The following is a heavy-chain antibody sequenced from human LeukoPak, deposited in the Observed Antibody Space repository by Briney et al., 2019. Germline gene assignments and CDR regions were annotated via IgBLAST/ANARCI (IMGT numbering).Heavy chain of an antibody. D-gene: IGHD3-22*01. Sequence: GGSLRLSCAASGFTFSSYEMIWVRQPPGKGREWFSYISSRGTTIYYADSVKGRFTISRDNAENSLYLQMNSLRAEDTAVYYCARVYDTSGYKTPPPDYWGQGTLVTVSS. CDR1: GFTFSSYE. J-gene: IGHJ4*02. CDR2: ISSRGTTI. V-gene: IGHV3-48*03. CDR3: ARVYDTSGYKTPPPDY.